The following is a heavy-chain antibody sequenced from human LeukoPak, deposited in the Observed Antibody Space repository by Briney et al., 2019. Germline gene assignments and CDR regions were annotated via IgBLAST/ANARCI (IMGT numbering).Heavy chain of an antibody. V-gene: IGHV3-7*01. CDR2: IKQDESER. J-gene: IGHJ6*03. D-gene: IGHD3-10*01. Sequence: PGGSLRLSCEGSGFSFSSYWMTWVGQSPGKGPEWVANIKQDESERYTVDSVKGRFTISRDNAKNSVYLHMNSLRAEDTALYYCARLSAYYYGSFFYYYMDVWGKGTTVTVSS. CDR1: GFSFSSYW. CDR3: ARLSAYYYGSFFYYYMDV.